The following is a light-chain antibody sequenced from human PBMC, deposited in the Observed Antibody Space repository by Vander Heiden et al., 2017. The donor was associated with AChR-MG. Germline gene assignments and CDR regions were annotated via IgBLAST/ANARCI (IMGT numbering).Light chain of an antibody. V-gene: IGKV3-20*01. J-gene: IGKJ4*01. CDR2: AAS. CDR3: QQYAISPLT. Sequence: EIALTQSPGSLSLSPGERGTLSCRATEIIGRNYLAWYQQKAGQAPRLLIYAASNRATGIPDRFSGSGSGTDFTLTINRLEAEDSAVYYCQQYAISPLTFGGGTKVEFK. CDR1: EIIGRNY.